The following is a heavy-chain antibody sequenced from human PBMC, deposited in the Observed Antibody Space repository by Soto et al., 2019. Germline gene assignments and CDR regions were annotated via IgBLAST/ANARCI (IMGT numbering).Heavy chain of an antibody. D-gene: IGHD1-26*01. CDR1: GFTFSGYS. CDR2: ISSGSGNI. V-gene: IGHV3-21*01. J-gene: IGHJ4*02. Sequence: PGGSLRLSCAASGFTFSGYSMNWVRQAPGKGLEWVSAISSGSGNIYYADSVKGRFTISRDNAKNTLYLQMNSLRAEDTAVYYCARGESGSYPTPYDYWGQGTLVTVPQ. CDR3: ARGESGSYPTPYDY.